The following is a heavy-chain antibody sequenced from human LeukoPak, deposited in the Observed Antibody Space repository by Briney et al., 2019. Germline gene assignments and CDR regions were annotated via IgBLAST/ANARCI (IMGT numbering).Heavy chain of an antibody. CDR1: GGSFSGYY. CDR2: INHSGST. J-gene: IGHJ3*02. Sequence: SETLSLTCAVYGGSFSGYYWSWIRQPPGKGLEWIGEINHSGSTNYNPSLKSRVTISVDTSKNQFSLKLSSVTAADTAVYYCARALFGAFDIWGQGTMVTVSS. D-gene: IGHD3-16*01. CDR3: ARALFGAFDI. V-gene: IGHV4-34*01.